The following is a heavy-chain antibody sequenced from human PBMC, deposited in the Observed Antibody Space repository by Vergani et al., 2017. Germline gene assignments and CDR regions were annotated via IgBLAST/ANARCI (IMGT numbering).Heavy chain of an antibody. CDR3: ARSGYCAHGVYYMTYYYYNDV. Sequence: QVQLEESGGGVVQPGRSLRLSCAVSGFTLSSHAMHWVRQAPGKGLEWVAFIWYDGSKEYYADSVKGRFTISRDNSKNTLYLQMNNLRAADTAVYYCARSGYCAHGVYYMTYYYYNDVWGKGTAVTVSS. J-gene: IGHJ6*03. CDR2: IWYDGSKE. D-gene: IGHD2-8*01. V-gene: IGHV3-33*01. CDR1: GFTLSSHA.